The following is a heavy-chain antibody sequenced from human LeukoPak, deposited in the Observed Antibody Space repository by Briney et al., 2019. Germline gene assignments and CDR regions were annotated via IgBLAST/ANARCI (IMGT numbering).Heavy chain of an antibody. CDR2: IKQDESEK. CDR3: ARALDSSSSRYQAFEE. D-gene: IGHD2-2*01. J-gene: IGHJ4*02. Sequence: GGSLRLSCSASGFTFSNYWMSWVRQAPGKGLEWVANIKQDESEKYYVDSVEGRFTISRDNAKSSLYLQMNSLRAEDTAVYYCARALDSSSSRYQAFEEWGQGTLVTVSS. CDR1: GFTFSNYW. V-gene: IGHV3-7*01.